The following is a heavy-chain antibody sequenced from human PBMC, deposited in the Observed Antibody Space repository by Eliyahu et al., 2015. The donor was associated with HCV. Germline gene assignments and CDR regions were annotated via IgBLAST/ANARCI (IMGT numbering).Heavy chain of an antibody. Sequence: QVQLVQSGAEVKRPGASVKVWCKSSGYTFSNYGISWVRQAPGQGLEWMGWISGHHGITNNARKFQDRVTMTVETSTSTVYMELRSLRSDDTAVYYCARDGGHYYDGSSYYFDQWGQGTLVTVSS. CDR1: GYTFSNYG. J-gene: IGHJ4*02. CDR3: ARDGGHYYDGSSYYFDQ. CDR2: ISGHHGIT. D-gene: IGHD3-22*01. V-gene: IGHV1-18*01.